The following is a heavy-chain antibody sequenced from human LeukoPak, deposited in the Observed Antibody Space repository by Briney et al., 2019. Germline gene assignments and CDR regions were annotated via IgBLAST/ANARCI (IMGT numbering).Heavy chain of an antibody. J-gene: IGHJ4*02. CDR3: ASWGGYDWTTNYGDWVY. CDR1: GFTFSSYW. CDR2: IKQDGSEK. V-gene: IGHV3-7*01. Sequence: GGSLRLSCAASGFTFSSYWMSWVRQAPGKGLEWVANIKQDGSEKYYVDSVKGRFTISRDNAKNSLYLQMNSLRAEDTAVYYCASWGGYDWTTNYGDWVYWGQGTLVTVSS. D-gene: IGHD4-17*01.